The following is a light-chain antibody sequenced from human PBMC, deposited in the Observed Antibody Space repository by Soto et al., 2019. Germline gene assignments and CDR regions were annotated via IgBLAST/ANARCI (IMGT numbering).Light chain of an antibody. CDR3: QQRSNCPLT. CDR2: DAS. CDR1: QSVSSY. J-gene: IGKJ2*01. Sequence: EIVLTQSPATLSLSPGERATLSCRASQSVSSYLAWYQQKPGQAPRLLIYDASNRATGIPARFSGSGSWTAFSLTISSLEPEDVAVYYCQQRSNCPLTFGQGTKLEIK. V-gene: IGKV3-11*01.